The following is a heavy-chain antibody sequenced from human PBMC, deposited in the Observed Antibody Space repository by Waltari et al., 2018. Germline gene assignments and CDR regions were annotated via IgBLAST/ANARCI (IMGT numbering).Heavy chain of an antibody. V-gene: IGHV3-66*01. CDR1: GFTVSSNY. D-gene: IGHD3-10*01. J-gene: IGHJ4*02. CDR2: IYSGGST. Sequence: EVQLVESGGGLVQPGGSLRLSCAASGFTVSSNYMSWVRQAPGKGLEWVSVIYSGGSTYYADSVKGRFTISGDNSKNTLYLQMNSLRAEDTAVYYCARANYGSGSYPFDYWGQGTLVTVSS. CDR3: ARANYGSGSYPFDY.